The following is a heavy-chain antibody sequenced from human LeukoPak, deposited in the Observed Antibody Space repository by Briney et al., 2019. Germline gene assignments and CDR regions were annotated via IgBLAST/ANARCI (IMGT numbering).Heavy chain of an antibody. CDR3: TRGVYYYGSGTYYYFDS. J-gene: IGHJ4*02. CDR1: GFTFGDYA. CDR2: IRSKVYGGTT. D-gene: IGHD3-10*01. Sequence: GGSLRPSCTASGFTFGDYAMTWVRQAPGKGLEWVGFIRSKVYGGTTEYAASVKGRFTISRDDSKSIAYLQMNSLKIEDTAVYYCTRGVYYYGSGTYYYFDSWGQGTLVTVSS. V-gene: IGHV3-49*04.